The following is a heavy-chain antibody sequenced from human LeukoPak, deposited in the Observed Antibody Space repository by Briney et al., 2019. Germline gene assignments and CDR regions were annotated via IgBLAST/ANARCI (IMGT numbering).Heavy chain of an antibody. CDR2: ISSSSSTI. J-gene: IGHJ6*03. Sequence: LSLTCAVYGGSFSGYYWSWIRQPPGKGLEWVSYISSSSSTIYYADSVKGRFIISRDNAKNSLYLQMNSLRAEDTAVYYCARDRAGTTLIRHHNYYYMDVWGKGTTVTVSS. CDR1: GGSFSGYY. CDR3: ARDRAGTTLIRHHNYYYMDV. V-gene: IGHV3-11*04. D-gene: IGHD1-1*01.